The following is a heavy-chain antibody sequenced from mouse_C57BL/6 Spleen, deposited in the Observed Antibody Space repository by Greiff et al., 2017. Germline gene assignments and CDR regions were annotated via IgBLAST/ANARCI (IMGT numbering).Heavy chain of an antibody. CDR2: IYPGSGST. D-gene: IGHD1-1*01. V-gene: IGHV1-55*01. Sequence: QVQLQQPGAELVKPGASVKMSCKASGYTFTSYWITWVKQRPGQGLEWIGDIYPGSGSTNYNEKFKSKATLTVDTSSSTAYMQLSSLTSEDSAVYYCARWGITTVVAWYFDYWGQGTTLTVSS. CDR3: ARWGITTVVAWYFDY. J-gene: IGHJ2*01. CDR1: GYTFTSYW.